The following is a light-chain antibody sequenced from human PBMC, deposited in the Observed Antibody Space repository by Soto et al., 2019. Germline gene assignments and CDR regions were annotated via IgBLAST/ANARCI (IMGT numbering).Light chain of an antibody. V-gene: IGKV1-39*01. CDR1: QSISVH. Sequence: DIQMTQSPSSLSASVGDTVTITCRASQSISVHLNWYQQKPGKVPKLLIYAESNLQSGVPSSFSGSGSETDFALTISSLQPEDFATYYCQQSYITPYTFGQGIKLQIK. CDR2: AES. J-gene: IGKJ2*01. CDR3: QQSYITPYT.